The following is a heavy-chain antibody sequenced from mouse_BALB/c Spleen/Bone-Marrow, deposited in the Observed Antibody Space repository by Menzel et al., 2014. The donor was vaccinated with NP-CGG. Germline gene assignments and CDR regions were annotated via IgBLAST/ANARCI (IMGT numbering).Heavy chain of an antibody. Sequence: VQLQQSGPGLVKPSQSLSLPCTVTGYSITSDYAWNWIRQFPGNKLEWMCYISYNGRTNFNPSLKSRISITRDTSKNQFFLQLNSVTTEDTATHYCARWARDNAMYSWGQGTSVTASS. CDR2: ISYNGRT. V-gene: IGHV3-2*02. J-gene: IGHJ4*01. CDR3: ARWARDNAMYS. CDR1: GYSITSDYA. D-gene: IGHD2-13*01.